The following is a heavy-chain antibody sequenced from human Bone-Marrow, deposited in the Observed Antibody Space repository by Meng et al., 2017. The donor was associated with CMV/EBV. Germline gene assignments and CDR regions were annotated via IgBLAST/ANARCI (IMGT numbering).Heavy chain of an antibody. CDR3: ATAYRNYYDSSGYKRRGDY. V-gene: IGHV3-7*01. CDR1: GFPFSSYW. D-gene: IGHD3-22*01. Sequence: GDSLKISCAASGFPFSSYWMSWVRQAPGKGLEWVANIKQDGSEKYYVDSVKGRITIPRDNAKNSLYLQMNSLRAEDTAVYYCATAYRNYYDSSGYKRRGDYWGQGTLVTVSS. J-gene: IGHJ4*02. CDR2: IKQDGSEK.